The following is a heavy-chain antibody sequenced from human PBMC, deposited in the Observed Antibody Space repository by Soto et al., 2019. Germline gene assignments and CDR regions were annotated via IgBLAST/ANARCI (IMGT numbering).Heavy chain of an antibody. CDR2: TSYDGNNK. CDR1: GFRFKSFV. J-gene: IGHJ4*02. Sequence: QVQLVESGGGVVQPGTSLRLSCAASGFRFKSFVMHWVRQAPGKGLEWVAFTSYDGNNKDYGDSVKGRFTVSRDNSQNTLHLQMAFLRPEDTDLYYCARWGTTGGFDLWGQGTLVSVSS. V-gene: IGHV3-30*19. D-gene: IGHD3-16*01. CDR3: ARWGTTGGFDL.